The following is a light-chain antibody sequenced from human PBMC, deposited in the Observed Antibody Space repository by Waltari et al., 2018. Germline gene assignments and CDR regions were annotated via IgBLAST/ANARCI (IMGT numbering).Light chain of an antibody. J-gene: IGKJ1*01. V-gene: IGKV3-20*01. Sequence: IVLTQSPGTLSLSPGERATLSCRASQSVSIYLAWYQQKPGQAPRLLISHTSTRATGIPDRFSGSGSGTDFSLTISGLEPEDFAVYYCQHYKSLPVSFGQGTRVEIK. CDR2: HTS. CDR3: QHYKSLPVS. CDR1: QSVSIY.